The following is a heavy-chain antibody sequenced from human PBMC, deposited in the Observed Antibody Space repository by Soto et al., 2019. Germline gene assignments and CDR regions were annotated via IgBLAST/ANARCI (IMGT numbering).Heavy chain of an antibody. Sequence: GGSLRLSCAASGFTFSSYGMHWVRQAPGKGLEWVAVISYDGSNKYYADSVKGRFTISRDNSKNTLYLQMNSLRAEDTAVYYCAKDPAITGTNDYWGQGTLVTVSS. CDR3: AKDPAITGTNDY. CDR2: ISYDGSNK. V-gene: IGHV3-30*18. CDR1: GFTFSSYG. D-gene: IGHD1-7*01. J-gene: IGHJ4*02.